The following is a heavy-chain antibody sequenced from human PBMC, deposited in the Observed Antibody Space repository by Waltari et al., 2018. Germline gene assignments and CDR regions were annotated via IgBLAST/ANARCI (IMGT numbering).Heavy chain of an antibody. CDR3: ARNSAGGGNTAYRTYDV. V-gene: IGHV3-7*01. Sequence: EVQLVESGGDLVPPGGSLRLSCVTSGFSLSPYWMTWVRQAPGKGLEWVASIKQDGGETLYLDSVKGRFTISRDNAKNSLYLQMNTLRAEDTSLYYCARNSAGGGNTAYRTYDVWGHGTLVTVSS. CDR2: IKQDGGET. J-gene: IGHJ3*01. CDR1: GFSLSPYW. D-gene: IGHD2-15*01.